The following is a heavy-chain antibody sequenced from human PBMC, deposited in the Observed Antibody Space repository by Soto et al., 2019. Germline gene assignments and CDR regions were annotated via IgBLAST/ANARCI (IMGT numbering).Heavy chain of an antibody. J-gene: IGHJ4*02. CDR1: GGSISSGGYY. V-gene: IGHV4-31*03. D-gene: IGHD3-10*01. CDR3: ARASVGRFIDY. Sequence: SETLSLTCTVSGGSISSGGYYWSWIRQHPGKGLEWIGYIYYSGSTYYNPSLKSRVTISVDTSKNQFSLKLSSVTAADTAVYYCARASVGRFIDYWGQGTLVTVSS. CDR2: IYYSGST.